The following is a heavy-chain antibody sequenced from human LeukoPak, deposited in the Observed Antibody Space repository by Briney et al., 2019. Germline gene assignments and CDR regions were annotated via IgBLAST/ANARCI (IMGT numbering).Heavy chain of an antibody. J-gene: IGHJ5*02. CDR2: INPNSGVT. Sequence: ASVRDSPKASGYTFIGYYIHWVPHAPGQGLEWIAWINPNSGVTNYAQKFQGRVTMTRDTSISTAYMELSRLRSDDTAVYYCARDGGWYQRLHWFNTGGQGTRVTVSS. D-gene: IGHD2-2*01. V-gene: IGHV1-2*02. CDR1: GYTFIGYY. CDR3: ARDGGWYQRLHWFNT.